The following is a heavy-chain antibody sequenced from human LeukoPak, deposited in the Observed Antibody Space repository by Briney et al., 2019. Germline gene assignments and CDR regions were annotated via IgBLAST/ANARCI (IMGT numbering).Heavy chain of an antibody. J-gene: IGHJ5*02. V-gene: IGHV1-18*01. CDR2: ISAYNGNT. CDR3: ARVSPTYYDILTGLFDP. D-gene: IGHD3-9*01. CDR1: GYTFTSYG. Sequence: ASVKVSCKASGYTFTSYGISWVRQAPGQGLEWMGWISAYNGNTNYAQKLQGRVTMTTDTSTSTAYMELRSLRPDDTAVYYCARVSPTYYDILTGLFDPWGQGTLVTVSS.